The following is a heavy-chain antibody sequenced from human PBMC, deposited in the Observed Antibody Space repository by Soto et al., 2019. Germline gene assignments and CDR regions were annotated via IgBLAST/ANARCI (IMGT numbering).Heavy chain of an antibody. CDR2: IIGGGET. J-gene: IGHJ4*02. V-gene: IGHV3-23*01. D-gene: IGHD3-10*02. Sequence: EVQLLESGGGLGQPGGSLRLSCAASGFTFSTYTMNWVRQGPGQGLEWVSAIIGGGETSYADSAKGRFTISRDDSKNILYLQRNSLRAEDTAIYYCAKDRQPDVRWTIYSWGQGAQITVSA. CDR3: AKDRQPDVRWTIYS. CDR1: GFTFSTYT.